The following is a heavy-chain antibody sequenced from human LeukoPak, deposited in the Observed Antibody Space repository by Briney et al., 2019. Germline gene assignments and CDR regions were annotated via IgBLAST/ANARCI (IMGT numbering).Heavy chain of an antibody. J-gene: IGHJ4*02. CDR2: IYGSGST. CDR3: ARGYYDSGGYYTEFAN. D-gene: IGHD3-22*01. CDR1: GGSISSSY. Sequence: SETLSLTCTVSGGSISSSYWSWFRQPAGKGLEWIGRIYGSGSTDYNPSLRSRITMSGDASRNKFSLKVISVTAADTAVYFCARGYYDSGGYYTEFANWGQGTLVTVSS. V-gene: IGHV4-4*07.